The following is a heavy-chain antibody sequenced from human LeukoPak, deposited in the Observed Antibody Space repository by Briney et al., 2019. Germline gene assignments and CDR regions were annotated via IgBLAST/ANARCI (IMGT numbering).Heavy chain of an antibody. D-gene: IGHD1-26*01. Sequence: PQTLSLTCTVSGGSISSGDYYWSWIRQPPGKGLEWIGYIYYSGSTYYNPSPKNRVTISVDTSKNQFSLKLSSVTGADTAVYYCAREGSYFDINAFDIWGQETTVIVSS. CDR1: GGSISSGDYY. V-gene: IGHV4-30-4*01. CDR3: AREGSYFDINAFDI. CDR2: IYYSGST. J-gene: IGHJ3*02.